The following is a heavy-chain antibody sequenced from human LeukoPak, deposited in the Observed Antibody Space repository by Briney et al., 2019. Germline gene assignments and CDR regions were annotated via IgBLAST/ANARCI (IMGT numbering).Heavy chain of an antibody. D-gene: IGHD5-24*01. J-gene: IGHJ5*02. CDR3: AKSAGDGYNYXWFDP. V-gene: IGHV3-48*03. Sequence: GGSLRLSCAASGFIFSSYEMNWVRQAPGKGLEWVSYISSSGSTIYYADSVKGRFTISRDNSKNTLYLQMNSLRAEDTAVYYCAKSAGDGYNYXWFDPWXXXTLVTVSX. CDR1: GFIFSSYE. CDR2: ISSSGSTI.